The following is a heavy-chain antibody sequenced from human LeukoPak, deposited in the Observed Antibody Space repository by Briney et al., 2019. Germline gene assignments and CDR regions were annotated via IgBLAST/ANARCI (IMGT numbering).Heavy chain of an antibody. V-gene: IGHV4-39*07. CDR3: ARERLGGSYYRPVDY. Sequence: SETLSLTCTVSGGSISSHTYYWGWVRQPPGKGLEWLGSIYYSGSTYYNPSLKSRVTISLDTSKNQFSLKLSSVSAEDTALYYCARERLGGSYYRPVDYWGQGTLVTASS. D-gene: IGHD1-26*01. CDR2: IYYSGST. J-gene: IGHJ4*02. CDR1: GGSISSHTYY.